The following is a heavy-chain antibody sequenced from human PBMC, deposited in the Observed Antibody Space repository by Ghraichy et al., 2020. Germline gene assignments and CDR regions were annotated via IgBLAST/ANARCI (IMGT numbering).Heavy chain of an antibody. Sequence: SVKVSCKASGGTFSSYAISWVRQAPGQGLEWMGRIIPILGIANYAQKFQGRVTITADKSTSTAYMELSSLRSEDTAVYYCASRRRLGLDYYYYMDVWGKGTTVTVSS. J-gene: IGHJ6*03. D-gene: IGHD3-16*01. CDR2: IIPILGIA. CDR1: GGTFSSYA. V-gene: IGHV1-69*04. CDR3: ASRRRLGLDYYYYMDV.